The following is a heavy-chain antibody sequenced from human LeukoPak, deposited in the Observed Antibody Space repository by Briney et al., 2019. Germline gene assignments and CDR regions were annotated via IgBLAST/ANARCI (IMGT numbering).Heavy chain of an antibody. J-gene: IGHJ4*02. CDR1: GFTFSDYY. V-gene: IGHV3-11*03. CDR2: ISSSTYT. D-gene: IGHD1-26*01. CDR3: ARISGSYVFDY. Sequence: GGSLRLSCAASGFTFSDYYMSWIRQAPGKGLEWVSYISSSTYTNYADSVKGRFTISRDNAKNSMYLQMNSLRAEDTAVYYCARISGSYVFDYWGQGTLVTVSS.